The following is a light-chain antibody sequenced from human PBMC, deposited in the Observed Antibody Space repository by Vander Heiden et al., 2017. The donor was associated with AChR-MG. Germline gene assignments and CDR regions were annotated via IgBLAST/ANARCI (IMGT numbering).Light chain of an antibody. V-gene: IGLV3-10*01. J-gene: IGLJ3*02. CDR3: YSKDSGSNHVV. CDR1: ALPKKD. CDR2: GDS. Sequence: SYELTQSPSASVSPVQTARLTCPGDALPKKDASWYQQKPGQAPVFVRDGDSKRTSGIPERVSGSSSGTMDTSTISGAGVEAKADDDCYSKDSGSNHVVFGGWTKLTVL.